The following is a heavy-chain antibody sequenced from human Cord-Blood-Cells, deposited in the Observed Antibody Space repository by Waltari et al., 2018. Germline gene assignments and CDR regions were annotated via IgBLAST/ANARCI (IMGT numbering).Heavy chain of an antibody. Sequence: QVQLVQSGAEVKKPGASVKVSCKASGYTFTSYDINWVRQATGQGLEWMGWMNPNSGNTGYAQKLQGRVTITRNTSISTAYMELSSLRSEDTAVYYCARGPPAYCGGDCYSDAFDIWGQGTMVTVSS. D-gene: IGHD2-21*01. V-gene: IGHV1-8*03. CDR2: MNPNSGNT. CDR1: GYTFTSYD. CDR3: ARGPPAYCGGDCYSDAFDI. J-gene: IGHJ3*02.